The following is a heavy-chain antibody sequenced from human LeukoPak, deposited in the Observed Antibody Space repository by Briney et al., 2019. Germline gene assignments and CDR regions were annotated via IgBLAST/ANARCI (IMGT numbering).Heavy chain of an antibody. D-gene: IGHD6-6*01. CDR1: GGSFSGYY. CDR3: AGPKYSSRLR. Sequence: SETLSLTCAVYGGSFSGYYWSWIRQPPGKGLEWIGEINHSGSTNYNPSLKSRVTISVDTSKNQFSLKLSSVTAADTAVYYRAGPKYSSRLRWGQGTLVTVSS. V-gene: IGHV4-34*01. J-gene: IGHJ4*02. CDR2: INHSGST.